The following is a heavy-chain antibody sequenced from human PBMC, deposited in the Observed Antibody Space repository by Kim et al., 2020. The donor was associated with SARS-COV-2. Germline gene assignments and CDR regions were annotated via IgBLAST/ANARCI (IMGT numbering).Heavy chain of an antibody. CDR1: GGSISSGGYY. CDR2: IYYSGST. J-gene: IGHJ4*02. V-gene: IGHV4-31*03. Sequence: SETLSLTCTVSGGSISSGGYYWSWIRQHPGKGLEWIGYIYYSGSTYYSPSLKSRVTISVDTSKNQFSLKLSSVTAADTAVYYCARDVEGAFDYWGQGTLVTVSS. CDR3: ARDVEGAFDY. D-gene: IGHD2-15*01.